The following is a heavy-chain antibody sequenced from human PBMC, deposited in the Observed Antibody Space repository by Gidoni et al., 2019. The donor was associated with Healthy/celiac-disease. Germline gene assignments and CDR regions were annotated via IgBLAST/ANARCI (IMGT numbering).Heavy chain of an antibody. CDR3: VKAPEYYYYYYGMDV. Sequence: EVQLVESGGGLVQPGGSLSLSCSASGFTFSSYAMHWVRQAPGKGLEYVSAISSNGGSTYYADSVKGRFTISRDNSKNTLYLQMSSLRAEDTAVYYCVKAPEYYYYYYGMDVWGQGTTVTVSS. J-gene: IGHJ6*02. CDR1: GFTFSSYA. CDR2: ISSNGGST. V-gene: IGHV3-64D*06. D-gene: IGHD3-10*01.